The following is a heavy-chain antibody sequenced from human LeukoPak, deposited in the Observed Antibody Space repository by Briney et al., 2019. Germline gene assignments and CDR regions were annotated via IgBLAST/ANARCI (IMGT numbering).Heavy chain of an antibody. V-gene: IGHV4-39*01. CDR3: ARHVRSPTFDP. D-gene: IGHD6-6*01. J-gene: IGHJ5*02. CDR2: IYYDEST. CDR1: GASINTGSYY. Sequence: PSETLSLTCTVFGASINTGSYYWAWIRQPPGKGLEWIGSIYYDESTYYSPSLKGRVTISHTPKNHFSLNLSSVTAADTAVYYCARHVRSPTFDPWGQGTLVTVSS.